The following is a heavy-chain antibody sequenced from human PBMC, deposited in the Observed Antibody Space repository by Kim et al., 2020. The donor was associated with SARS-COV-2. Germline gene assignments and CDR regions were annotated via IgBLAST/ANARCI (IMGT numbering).Heavy chain of an antibody. D-gene: IGHD5-12*01. J-gene: IGHJ4*02. CDR1: GFTFSSYA. CDR2: ISYDGSNK. CDR3: ARGDGYTNFDY. Sequence: GGSLRLSCAASGFTFSSYAMHWVRQAPGKGLEWVAVISYDGSNKYYADSVKGRFTISRDNSKNTLYLQMNSLRAEDTAVYYCARGDGYTNFDYWGQGTLV. V-gene: IGHV3-30*04.